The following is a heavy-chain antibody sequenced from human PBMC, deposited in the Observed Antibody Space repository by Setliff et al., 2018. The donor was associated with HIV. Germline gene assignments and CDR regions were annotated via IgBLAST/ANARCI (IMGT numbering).Heavy chain of an antibody. CDR2: ISAYNGNT. V-gene: IGHV1-18*01. Sequence: ASVKVSCKASGYSFINYGISWVRQAPGQGLEWMGWISAYNGNTDYAPRLLGRVTMTTDTSTSTAYMELRSLSSNDTAVYYCARARLQGIVTAVGPRDNCLDPWGQGTRVTVS. CDR1: GYSFINYG. J-gene: IGHJ5*02. D-gene: IGHD1-26*01. CDR3: ARARLQGIVTAVGPRDNCLDP.